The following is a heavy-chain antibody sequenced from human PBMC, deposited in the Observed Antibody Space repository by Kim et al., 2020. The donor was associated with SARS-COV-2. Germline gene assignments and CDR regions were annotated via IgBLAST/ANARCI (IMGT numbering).Heavy chain of an antibody. CDR1: GFTFSSYS. CDR3: ARDPRGRLRYFDWFDY. D-gene: IGHD3-9*01. J-gene: IGHJ4*02. CDR2: ISSSSSYI. Sequence: GGSLRLSCAASGFTFSSYSMNWVRQAPGKGLEWVSSISSSSSYIYYADSVKGRFTISRDNAKNSLYLQMNSLRAEDTAVYYCARDPRGRLRYFDWFDYWGQGTLVTVSS. V-gene: IGHV3-21*04.